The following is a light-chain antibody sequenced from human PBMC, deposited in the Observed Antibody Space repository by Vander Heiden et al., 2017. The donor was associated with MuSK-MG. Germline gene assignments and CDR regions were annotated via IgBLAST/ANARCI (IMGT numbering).Light chain of an antibody. CDR3: AAWDDSLNGGV. V-gene: IGLV1-44*01. CDR1: SSNIGINT. J-gene: IGLJ3*02. Sequence: QSVLTQPPSASGTPGQRVTISCSGSSSNIGINTVSWYQQLPGTDTKRSSERNNQRPSGVPDRFSRYKAGTSAYRDISGLQSEDEADDDGAAWDDSLNGGVFGGGTKLTVL. CDR2: RNN.